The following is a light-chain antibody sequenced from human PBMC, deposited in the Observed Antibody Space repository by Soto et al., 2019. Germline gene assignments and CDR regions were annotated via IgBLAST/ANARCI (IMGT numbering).Light chain of an antibody. CDR1: RGVVGAYNL. J-gene: IGLJ1*01. Sequence: QSALAQPASVSGSPGQSITISCTGTRGVVGAYNLVSWYQQHPGKAPELMIYAVTNRPSGISNRFSGSKSGNTASLTISGVQAEDEADYYCNSYTTSSTLVFGTGTKVTVL. CDR3: NSYTTSSTLV. CDR2: AVT. V-gene: IGLV2-14*02.